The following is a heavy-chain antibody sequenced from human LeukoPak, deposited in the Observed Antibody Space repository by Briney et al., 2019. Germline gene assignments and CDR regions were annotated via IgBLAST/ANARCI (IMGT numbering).Heavy chain of an antibody. V-gene: IGHV3-21*01. J-gene: IGHJ5*02. D-gene: IGHD2-15*01. CDR1: GFTFSSYS. Sequence: GGSLRLSCAASGFTFSSYSMNWVRQAPGKGLEWVSSISSSSSYIYYADSVKGRFTISRDNAKNSLYPQMNSLRAEDTAVYYCARGPDCSGGSCYRPQYNWFDPWGQGTLVTVSS. CDR2: ISSSSSYI. CDR3: ARGPDCSGGSCYRPQYNWFDP.